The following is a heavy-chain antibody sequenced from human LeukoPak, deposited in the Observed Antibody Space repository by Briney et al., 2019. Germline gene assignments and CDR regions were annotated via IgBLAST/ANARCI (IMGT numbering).Heavy chain of an antibody. V-gene: IGHV3-30*18. CDR1: GFTFSSYG. CDR2: ISYDGSNK. Sequence: GGSLRLSCAASGFTFSSYGMHWVRQAPGKGLEWVAVISYDGSNKYYADSVKGRFTISRDNSKNTLYLQMYSLRAEDTAVYYCAKGDSSGWTAFDYWGQGTLVTVSS. D-gene: IGHD6-19*01. J-gene: IGHJ4*02. CDR3: AKGDSSGWTAFDY.